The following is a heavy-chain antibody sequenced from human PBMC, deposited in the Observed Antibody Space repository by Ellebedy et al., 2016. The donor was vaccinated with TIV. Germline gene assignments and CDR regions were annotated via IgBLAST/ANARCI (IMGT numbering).Heavy chain of an antibody. CDR3: ARGLYRTSWARFDY. D-gene: IGHD2-2*01. J-gene: IGHJ4*02. CDR1: RGTFSSYA. Sequence: AASVKVSCKASRGTFSSYAIGWVRQAPGQGLEWMGGIIPTFGTANYAQKFQGRVTITADESTSTVYMELSSLKSEDTAVYYCARGLYRTSWARFDYWGQGTLVTVSS. V-gene: IGHV1-69*13. CDR2: IIPTFGTA.